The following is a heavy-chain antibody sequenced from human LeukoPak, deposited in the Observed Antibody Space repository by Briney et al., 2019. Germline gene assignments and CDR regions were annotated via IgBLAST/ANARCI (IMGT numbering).Heavy chain of an antibody. V-gene: IGHV4-59*02. D-gene: IGHD6-25*01. Sequence: SETLSLTCTVSGASVYSYYWSWIRQPPGKGLEWIGYGHYSGSTSYNPSLKSRVTISVDTSKNQFSLRVYFVTAADTAVYYCASGSPAHDYWGQGTLVTVSS. J-gene: IGHJ4*02. CDR1: GASVYSYY. CDR3: ASGSPAHDY. CDR2: GHYSGST.